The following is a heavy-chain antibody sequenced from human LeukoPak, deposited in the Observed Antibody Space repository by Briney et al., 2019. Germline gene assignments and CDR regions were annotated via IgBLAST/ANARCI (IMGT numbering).Heavy chain of an antibody. CDR1: GGTFRSYA. Sequence: GASVKVSCTASGGTFRSYAISWVRQAPGQGLEWMGRIIPIFGATNYTQKFQGRVPFITDEATSTAYMELSSLRSEDTAVYYCARDTRKQRSSGYYLMDAFDIWGQGTMVTVSS. D-gene: IGHD3-22*01. CDR3: ARDTRKQRSSGYYLMDAFDI. CDR2: IIPIFGAT. J-gene: IGHJ3*02. V-gene: IGHV1-69*05.